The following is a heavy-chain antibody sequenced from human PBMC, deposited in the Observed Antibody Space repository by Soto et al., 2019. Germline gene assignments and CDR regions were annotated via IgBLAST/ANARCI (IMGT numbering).Heavy chain of an antibody. CDR1: DFSLKDYQ. V-gene: IGHV3-11*01. CDR2: ITTGGTT. J-gene: IGHJ3*02. D-gene: IGHD2-21*01. Sequence: QLVESGGGLVKPGGYLRLSCEASDFSLKDYQVRWFRQVPGQGLQWISYITTGGTTYSSTAVRGRFSISRDSVTNALYLEMNNLRAEDTALYYCARDVCGGACFWGASDIWGQGTMVTVSS. CDR3: ARDVCGGACFWGASDI.